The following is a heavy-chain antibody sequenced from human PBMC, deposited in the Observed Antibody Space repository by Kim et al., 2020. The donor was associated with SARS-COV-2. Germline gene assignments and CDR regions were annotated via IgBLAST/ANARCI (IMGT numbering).Heavy chain of an antibody. J-gene: IGHJ6*02. D-gene: IGHD3-10*01. CDR2: IYPGDSDT. Sequence: GESLKISCKGSGYSFTSYWIGWVRQMPGKSLEWMGIIYPGDSDTRYSPSFQGQVTISADKSISTAYLQWSSLKASDTAMYYCARHARSGSWDYYYYGMDVWGQGTTVTVSS. CDR3: ARHARSGSWDYYYYGMDV. CDR1: GYSFTSYW. V-gene: IGHV5-51*01.